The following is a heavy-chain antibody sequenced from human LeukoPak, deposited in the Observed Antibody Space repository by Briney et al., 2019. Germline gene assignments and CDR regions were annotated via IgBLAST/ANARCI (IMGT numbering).Heavy chain of an antibody. CDR1: GGSISSGDYC. J-gene: IGHJ5*02. Sequence: PSETLSLTCTVSGGSISSGDYCWSWLRQPPGKGLEWIVYIYDSGRTKYSPSLKSQVTISVDTSKSQSSLKLISVTAADTAVYYCATQGREEHNGHYGLESWGQGTLVTVSS. D-gene: IGHD3-10*01. V-gene: IGHV4-30-4*01. CDR2: IYDSGRT. CDR3: ATQGREEHNGHYGLES.